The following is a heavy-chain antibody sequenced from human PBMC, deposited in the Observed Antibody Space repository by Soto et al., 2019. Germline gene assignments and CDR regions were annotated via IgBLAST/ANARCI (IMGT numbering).Heavy chain of an antibody. CDR1: GGSIRDYC. D-gene: IGHD3-22*01. V-gene: IGHV4-59*08. J-gene: IGHJ4*02. CDR3: ARLGGYYQAFDS. Sequence: SETLSLTCTVSGGSIRDYCWGWIRQSPGKGLEWIGYIYYTGTTKYNPSLKSRVTISVDSSKNQFSLKLDSVTAADTAVYYCARLGGYYQAFDSWGQGTLVTVSS. CDR2: IYYTGTT.